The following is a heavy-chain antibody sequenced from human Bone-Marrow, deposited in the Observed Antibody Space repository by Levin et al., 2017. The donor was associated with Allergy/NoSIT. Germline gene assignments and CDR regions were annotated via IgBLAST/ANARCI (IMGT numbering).Heavy chain of an antibody. CDR3: AKSGGSGSYPYYYYYYGMDV. CDR2: ISGSGGST. D-gene: IGHD3-10*01. V-gene: IGHV3-23*01. J-gene: IGHJ6*02. CDR1: GFTFSSYA. Sequence: ETLSLTCAASGFTFSSYAMSWVRQAPGKGLEWVSAISGSGGSTYYADSVKGRFTISRDNSKNTLYLQMNSLRAEDTAVYYCAKSGGSGSYPYYYYYYGMDVWGQGTTVTVSS.